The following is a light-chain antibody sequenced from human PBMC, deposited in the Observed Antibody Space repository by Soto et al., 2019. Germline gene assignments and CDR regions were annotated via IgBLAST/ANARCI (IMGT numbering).Light chain of an antibody. J-gene: IGKJ1*01. CDR3: HQYHNFPRP. CDR2: KAS. Sequence: DRKMVESPGSRSASIGDRVTITCRASQSINGWLAWYQQKPGQAPNLLLYKASTLERGVPSRFSGSGSGTEFTLTVSSLQPDDFATYYCHQYHNFPRPFGQGTKVDVK. V-gene: IGKV1-5*03. CDR1: QSINGW.